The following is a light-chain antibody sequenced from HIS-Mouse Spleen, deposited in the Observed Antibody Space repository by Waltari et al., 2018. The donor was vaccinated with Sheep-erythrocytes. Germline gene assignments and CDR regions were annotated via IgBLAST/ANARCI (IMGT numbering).Light chain of an antibody. CDR3: CSYAGSYNWV. CDR2: DVS. V-gene: IGLV2-11*01. Sequence: QSALTQPRSVSGSPGQSVTISGTGTRSDVGGYTYVPWYQQHPGKAPKLMIYDVSKRPSGVPDRFSGSKSGNTASLTISGLQAEDEADYYCCSYAGSYNWVFGGGTKLTVL. J-gene: IGLJ3*02. CDR1: RSDVGGYTY.